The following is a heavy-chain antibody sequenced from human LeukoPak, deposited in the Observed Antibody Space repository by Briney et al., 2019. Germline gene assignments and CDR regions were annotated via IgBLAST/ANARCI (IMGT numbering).Heavy chain of an antibody. J-gene: IGHJ4*02. CDR3: ARNRDGYNSFDY. V-gene: IGHV4-31*03. D-gene: IGHD5-24*01. Sequence: PSETLSLTCTVSGGSINNGGYYWSWIRQHPGKGLEWIGYIYYSGSSYYNPSLRGRVTISVDTSKNHFSLKLSSVTAADTAVYYCARNRDGYNSFDYWGQGTLVTVSS. CDR1: GGSINNGGYY. CDR2: IYYSGSS.